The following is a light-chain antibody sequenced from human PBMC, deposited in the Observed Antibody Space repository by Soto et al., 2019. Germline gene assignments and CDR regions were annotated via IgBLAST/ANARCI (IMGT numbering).Light chain of an antibody. V-gene: IGLV1-44*01. CDR2: SNN. J-gene: IGLJ1*01. Sequence: SVLTKAPSASETPGQRVTISCSGGSSNIGRNTVNWYQQLPGTAPKLLIYSNNRRPSGVPDRFSGSKSGTSASLAISGLQSEDEADYYCAAWDDSLTDYVFGTGTKVTVL. CDR1: SSNIGRNT. CDR3: AAWDDSLTDYV.